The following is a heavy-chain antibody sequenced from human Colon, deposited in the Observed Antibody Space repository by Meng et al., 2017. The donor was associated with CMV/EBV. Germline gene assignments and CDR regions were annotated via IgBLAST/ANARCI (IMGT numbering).Heavy chain of an antibody. Sequence: GESLKISCVTSGFSFDDYALSWVRQAPGKGLEWVSSINARGSTTYYADFVKGRLTISRDNSNNTMYVQMNSLRVEDTAIYYCVKGRASPGTSYFDLWGQGTLVTVSS. J-gene: IGHJ4*02. V-gene: IGHV3-23*01. D-gene: IGHD2-21*01. CDR1: GFSFDDYA. CDR2: INARGSTT. CDR3: VKGRASPGTSYFDL.